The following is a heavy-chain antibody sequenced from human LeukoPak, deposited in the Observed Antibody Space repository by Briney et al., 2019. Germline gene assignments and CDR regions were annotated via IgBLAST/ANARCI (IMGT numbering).Heavy chain of an antibody. D-gene: IGHD3-10*01. V-gene: IGHV4-34*01. CDR2: INHSGST. J-gene: IGHJ4*02. CDR1: GGSFSGYY. Sequence: SETLSLTCAVYGGSFSGYYWSWIRQPPGKGLEWIGEINHSGSTNYNPSLKSRVTISVDTSKNQFSLKLSSVTAADTAVYYCARSNGMVRALGYWGQGTLVTVSS. CDR3: ARSNGMVRALGY.